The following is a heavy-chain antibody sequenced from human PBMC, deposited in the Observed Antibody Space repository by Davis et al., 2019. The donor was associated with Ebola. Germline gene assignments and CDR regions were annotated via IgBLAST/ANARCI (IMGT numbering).Heavy chain of an antibody. CDR1: ASSFSGYY. J-gene: IGHJ4*02. D-gene: IGHD4-17*01. CDR3: ARHKTTVTTSGFDY. Sequence: MPSETLSLTCAVYASSFSGYYWTWIRQPPGQGREWVGAFNHRGSSNYNPSLKSRVTISVDTSKNQFSLKLSSVTAAYTAVYYCARHKTTVTTSGFDYWGQGTLVTVSS. V-gene: IGHV4-34*01. CDR2: FNHRGSS.